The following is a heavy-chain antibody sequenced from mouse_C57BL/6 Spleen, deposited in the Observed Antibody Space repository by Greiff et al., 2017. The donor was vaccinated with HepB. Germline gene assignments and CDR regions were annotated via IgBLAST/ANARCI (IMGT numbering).Heavy chain of an antibody. D-gene: IGHD1-1*01. CDR2: SYPGDGDT. Sequence: VQLQQSGPELVKPGASVKISCKASGYAFSSSWMNWVKQRPGKGLEWIGRSYPGDGDTNYNGKFKGKATLTADKSSSTAYMQLSSLTSEDAAVYFCASFITTVVASYYCAIDDWGQGTSVTVSS. CDR3: ASFITTVVASYYCAIDD. CDR1: GYAFSSSW. J-gene: IGHJ4*01. V-gene: IGHV1-82*01.